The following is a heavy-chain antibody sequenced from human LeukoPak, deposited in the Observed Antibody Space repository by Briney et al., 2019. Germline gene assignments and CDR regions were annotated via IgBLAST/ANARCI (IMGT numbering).Heavy chain of an antibody. J-gene: IGHJ4*02. D-gene: IGHD6-19*01. V-gene: IGHV3-7*01. Sequence: GGSLRLSCVASGFPFSSYWMTWVRQAPGKGLEWVANIKQDGSEKEHVDSVKGRFTISRDNAKNSLYLQLNSLRVEDTAVYYCAGGSGWLIEVYWGQGTLVTVSS. CDR2: IKQDGSEK. CDR1: GFPFSSYW. CDR3: AGGSGWLIEVY.